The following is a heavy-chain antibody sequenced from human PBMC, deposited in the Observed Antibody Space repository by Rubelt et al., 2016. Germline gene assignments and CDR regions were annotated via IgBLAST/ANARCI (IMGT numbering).Heavy chain of an antibody. V-gene: IGHV1-69*04. CDR2: TIPILGIA. CDR1: GGTFSSYA. Sequence: QVQLVQSGAEVKKPGSSVKVSCKASGGTFSSYAISWVRQAPGQGLEWMGRTIPILGIANNAQNFRGRAGSTAEKSASNAYMELSSLRSEGNAVYYCARGVEYYYRTGTNWFDPWGQGTLVTVSS. J-gene: IGHJ5*02. CDR3: ARGVEYYYRTGTNWFDP. D-gene: IGHD3-10*01.